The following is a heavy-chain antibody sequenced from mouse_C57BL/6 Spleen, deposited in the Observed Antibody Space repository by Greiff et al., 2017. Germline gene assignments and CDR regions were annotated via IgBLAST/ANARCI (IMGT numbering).Heavy chain of an antibody. CDR1: GFTFSSYA. Sequence: EVKLQESGEGLVKPGGSLKLSCAASGFTFSSYAMSWVRQTPEKRLEWVAYISSGGDYIYYADTVKGRFTISRDNARNTLYLQMSSLKSEDTAMYYCTRDRDYYGSSDWYFDVWGTGTTVTVSS. CDR3: TRDRDYYGSSDWYFDV. J-gene: IGHJ1*03. CDR2: ISSGGDYI. D-gene: IGHD1-1*01. V-gene: IGHV5-9-1*02.